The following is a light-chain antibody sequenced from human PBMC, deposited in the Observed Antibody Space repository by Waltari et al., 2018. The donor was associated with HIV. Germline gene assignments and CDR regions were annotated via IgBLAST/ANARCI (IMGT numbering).Light chain of an antibody. V-gene: IGLV2-14*03. CDR3: SSYTSTSTVYV. CDR1: SSDVGGYNS. Sequence: QPALTQPASVSGSPGQSLTIPCTGTSSDVGGYNSASWYQLHPGKAPKLMIYAVSNRPSGVSNRFSGSKSDNTASLTISGLQAEDEADYYCSSYTSTSTVYVFGTGTEVTVL. J-gene: IGLJ1*01. CDR2: AVS.